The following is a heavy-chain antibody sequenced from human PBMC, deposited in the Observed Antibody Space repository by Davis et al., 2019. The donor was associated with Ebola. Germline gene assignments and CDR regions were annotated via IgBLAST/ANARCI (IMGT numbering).Heavy chain of an antibody. Sequence: GESLKISCAASGFTFSGSAMHWVRQAPGKGLVWVSRIKSDGTTTSYADSVKGRFTISRDNAKNTLYLQMNSLRAEDTAVYYCARVGSSSWRYYFDYWGQGTLVTVSS. CDR3: ARVGSSSWRYYFDY. CDR1: GFTFSGSA. CDR2: IKSDGTTT. J-gene: IGHJ4*02. D-gene: IGHD6-13*01. V-gene: IGHV3-74*01.